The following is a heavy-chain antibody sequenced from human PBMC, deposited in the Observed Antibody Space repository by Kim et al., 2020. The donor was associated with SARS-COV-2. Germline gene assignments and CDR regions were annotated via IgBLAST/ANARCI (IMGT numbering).Heavy chain of an antibody. V-gene: IGHV7-4-1*02. CDR2: INTNTGNP. CDR3: ARIPYYYGSVEGGGPFDI. D-gene: IGHD3-10*01. CDR1: GYTFTSYA. J-gene: IGHJ3*02. Sequence: ASVKVSCKASGYTFTSYAMNWVRQAPGQGLEWMGWINTNTGNPTYAQGFTGRFVFSLDTSVSTAYLQISSLKAEDTAVYYCARIPYYYGSVEGGGPFDIWGQGTMVTVSS.